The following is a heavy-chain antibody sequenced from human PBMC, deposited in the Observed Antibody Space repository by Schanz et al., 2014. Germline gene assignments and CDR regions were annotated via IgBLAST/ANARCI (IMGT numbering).Heavy chain of an antibody. Sequence: QVQLQESGPGLVKPSQTLSLTCTVSGGSISSGGYYWSWIRQHPGKGLEWIGYIYYSGSTYYNPSLKSRVTISVDTSKTQFPRKLNSVTAADTAVYYCARGGSVATIAPYTWFDPWGQGTLXTVSS. CDR2: IYYSGST. CDR3: ARGGSVATIAPYTWFDP. D-gene: IGHD5-12*01. V-gene: IGHV4-31*03. J-gene: IGHJ5*02. CDR1: GGSISSGGYY.